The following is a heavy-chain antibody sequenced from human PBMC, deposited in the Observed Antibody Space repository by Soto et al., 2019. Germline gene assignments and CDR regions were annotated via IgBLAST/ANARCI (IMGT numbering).Heavy chain of an antibody. V-gene: IGHV4-34*01. CDR2: IKDGGVT. Sequence: QVHLQQWGAGLLKPSETLSLTCAVNGGSLTGYYWSWIRQPPGKGLEWIGEIKDGGVTNYSPSLKGRATMSADTSKNQFPLKLNSVTAADTAVYYCARGQEGIVATHWDQGTLVTVSS. D-gene: IGHD5-12*01. CDR3: ARGQEGIVATH. CDR1: GGSLTGYY. J-gene: IGHJ4*02.